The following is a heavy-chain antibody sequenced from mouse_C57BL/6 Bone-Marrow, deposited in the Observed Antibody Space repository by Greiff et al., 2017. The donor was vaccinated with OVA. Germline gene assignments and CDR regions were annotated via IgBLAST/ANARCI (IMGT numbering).Heavy chain of an antibody. CDR1: GYTFTSYW. Sequence: QVQLQQPGAELVKPGASVKMSCKASGYTFTSYWITWVKQRPGQGLEWIGDIYPGGGYTNYNEKFKGKATLTADKSSSTAYMQFSSLTSEDSAIYYCARGHYSKNYFDYWGQGTTLTVSS. CDR2: IYPGGGYT. V-gene: IGHV1-55*01. CDR3: ARGHYSKNYFDY. D-gene: IGHD2-5*01. J-gene: IGHJ2*01.